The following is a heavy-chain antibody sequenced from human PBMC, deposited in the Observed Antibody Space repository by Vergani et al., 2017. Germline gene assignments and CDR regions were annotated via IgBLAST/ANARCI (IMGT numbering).Heavy chain of an antibody. CDR1: GFTFSKAW. J-gene: IGHJ4*02. Sequence: DVQLVESGGGLVKPGGSLRLSCAASGFTFSKAWMTWVRQAPGKGLEWVGRIKSKTDGGTADYAAPVKGRFTISRDDSKNTLYLQMNSLRAEDTAVYYCVQGGAVFQKYYWGQGTLVTVSS. V-gene: IGHV3-15*01. D-gene: IGHD3-16*01. CDR3: VQGGAVFQKYY. CDR2: IKSKTDGGTA.